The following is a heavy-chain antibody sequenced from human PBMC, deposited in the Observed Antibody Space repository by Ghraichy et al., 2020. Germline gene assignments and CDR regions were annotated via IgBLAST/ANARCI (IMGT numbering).Heavy chain of an antibody. V-gene: IGHV4-59*01. D-gene: IGHD5-12*01. CDR3: ARSSTSWRYGMDV. CDR1: GGSTSEYH. CDR2: IYNNGGST. Sequence: SETLSLTCIVSGGSTSEYHWSWIRQPPGKGLEWVGSIYNNGGSTSYNPSLKSRITISVETSRNQFSLNLNSVSAADTAVYYCARSSTSWRYGMDVWGQGTTATVSS. J-gene: IGHJ6*02.